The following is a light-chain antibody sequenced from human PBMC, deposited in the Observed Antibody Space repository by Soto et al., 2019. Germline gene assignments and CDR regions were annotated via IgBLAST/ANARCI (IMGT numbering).Light chain of an antibody. CDR2: EVS. Sequence: QSALTQPASVSGSPRQSITISCTGTSSDIGGYNYVSWYQHHPGKAPKLMIYEVSDRPSGVSNRFSGSKSVNTASLTISGLQAEDEADYYCSSYTSSSTLVVFGGGTKVTVL. V-gene: IGLV2-14*01. J-gene: IGLJ2*01. CDR3: SSYTSSSTLVV. CDR1: SSDIGGYNY.